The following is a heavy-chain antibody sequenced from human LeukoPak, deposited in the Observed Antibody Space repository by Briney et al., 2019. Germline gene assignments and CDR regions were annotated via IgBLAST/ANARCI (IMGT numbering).Heavy chain of an antibody. CDR1: GFSFRSYW. CDR3: ARVCHCSGGSLDY. D-gene: IGHD2-15*01. CDR2: IKQDGNEK. J-gene: IGHJ4*02. V-gene: IGHV3-7*04. Sequence: PGGSLRLSCAASGFSFRSYWMSWVRQAPGKGLGWVGNIKQDGNEKNYVDSVKGRFTISRDNAKNSLYLQMNSLRAEDTAVYYCARVCHCSGGSLDYWGQGTLVTVSS.